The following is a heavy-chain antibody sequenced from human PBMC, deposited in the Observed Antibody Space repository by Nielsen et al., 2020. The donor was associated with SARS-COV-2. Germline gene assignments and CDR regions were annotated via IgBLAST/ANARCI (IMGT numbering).Heavy chain of an antibody. D-gene: IGHD6-19*01. CDR3: ARTLIAVAGTPPADY. CDR1: GGSISSYY. J-gene: IGHJ4*02. Sequence: SETLSLTCTVSGGSISSYYWSWIRQPPGKGLEWIGYIYYSGGTNYNPSLKSRVTISVDTSKNQFSLKLSSVTAADTAVYYCARTLIAVAGTPPADYWGQGTLVTVSS. CDR2: IYYSGGT. V-gene: IGHV4-59*01.